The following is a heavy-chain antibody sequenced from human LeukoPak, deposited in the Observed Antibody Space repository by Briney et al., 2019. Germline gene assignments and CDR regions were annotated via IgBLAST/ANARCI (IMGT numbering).Heavy chain of an antibody. CDR3: AREIELEYYYYYYGMDV. D-gene: IGHD1-7*01. Sequence: PGGSLRLSCAASGFTFSTYVMHWVRQAPGKGLEWVAVISYDGSNKYYADSVKGRFTISRDNSKNTLYLQMNSLRAEDTAVYYCAREIELEYYYYYYGMDVWGQGTTVTVSS. V-gene: IGHV3-30*19. CDR1: GFTFSTYV. CDR2: ISYDGSNK. J-gene: IGHJ6*02.